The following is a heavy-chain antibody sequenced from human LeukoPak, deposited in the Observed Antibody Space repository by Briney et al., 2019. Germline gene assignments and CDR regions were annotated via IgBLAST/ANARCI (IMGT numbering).Heavy chain of an antibody. CDR3: ASLYCSSTSCYPEAWFDP. CDR1: GFTFSSYS. CDR2: ISSSGSTI. V-gene: IGHV3-48*04. D-gene: IGHD2-2*01. Sequence: GGSLRLSCAASGFTFSSYSMNWVRQAPGKGLEWVSYISSSGSTIYYADSVKGRFTISRDNAKNSLYLQMNSLRAEDTAVYYCASLYCSSTSCYPEAWFDPWGQGTLVTVSS. J-gene: IGHJ5*02.